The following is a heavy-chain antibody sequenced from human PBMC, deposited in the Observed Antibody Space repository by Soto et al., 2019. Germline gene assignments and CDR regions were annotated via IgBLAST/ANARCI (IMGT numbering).Heavy chain of an antibody. CDR3: ARDYYNRAKFDY. Sequence: GXSVKVSCKTSGYTFTNYGISWVRQAPGRGLEWLGWTSAYNGNTNYAQKFQDRVTMTTDTSTSTVYMELRSLRSDDTAVYYCARDYYNRAKFDYWGQGALVTVSS. CDR1: GYTFTNYG. CDR2: TSAYNGNT. V-gene: IGHV1-18*01. D-gene: IGHD3-22*01. J-gene: IGHJ4*02.